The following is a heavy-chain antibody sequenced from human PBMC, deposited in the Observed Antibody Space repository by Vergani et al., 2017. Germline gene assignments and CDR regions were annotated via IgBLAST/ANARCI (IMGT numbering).Heavy chain of an antibody. CDR2: INHSGST. CDR3: ARRAPRGYCSGGSCSRYYYYMDV. D-gene: IGHD2-15*01. J-gene: IGHJ6*03. CDR1: GGSFSGYY. Sequence: QVQLQQWGAGLLKPSETLSLTCAVYGGSFSGYYWGWIRQPQGKGLDWIGEINHSGSTNYNPSLKSRVTISVDTSKNQFSLKLSSVTAADTAVYYCARRAPRGYCSGGSCSRYYYYMDVWGKGTTVTVSS. V-gene: IGHV4-34*01.